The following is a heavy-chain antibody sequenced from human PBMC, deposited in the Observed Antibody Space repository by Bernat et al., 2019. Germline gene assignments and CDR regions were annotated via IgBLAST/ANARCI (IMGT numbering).Heavy chain of an antibody. CDR2: VTGSGTNV. CDR1: GFSFSSYD. D-gene: IGHD3-16*01. V-gene: IGHV3-48*01. CDR3: ARGGGDFDI. Sequence: EVQLVESGGGLVQPGGSLRLSCAASGFSFSSYDMNWVRQAPVKGLEWVSLVTGSGTNVFYADSVKSRFTVSRDNAKNSLYLQMNSLGAEDTAVYYGARGGGDFDIWGQGTMVTVSS. J-gene: IGHJ3*02.